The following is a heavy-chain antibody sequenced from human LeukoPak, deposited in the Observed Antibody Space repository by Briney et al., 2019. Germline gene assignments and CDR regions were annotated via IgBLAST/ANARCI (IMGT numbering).Heavy chain of an antibody. D-gene: IGHD6-6*01. CDR3: AKYQQASSRRFDY. J-gene: IGHJ4*02. V-gene: IGHV3-23*01. CDR2: FCSSATTT. Sequence: SVFCSSATTTYYADSVKGRFTISRDNSKNTLYLQMSSLRAEDTAVYYCAKYQQASSRRFDYWGQGTLVTVSS.